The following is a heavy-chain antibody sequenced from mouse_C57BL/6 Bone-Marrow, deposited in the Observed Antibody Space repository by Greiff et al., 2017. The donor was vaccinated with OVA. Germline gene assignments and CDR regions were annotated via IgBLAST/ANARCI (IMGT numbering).Heavy chain of an antibody. CDR3: ARDHYGIFAY. CDR1: GFTFSSYA. J-gene: IGHJ3*01. D-gene: IGHD2-1*01. Sequence: VHVKQSGGGLVKPGGSLKLSCAASGFTFSSYAMSWVRQTPEKRLEWVATISDGGSYTYYPDNVKGRFTISRDNAKNNLYLQMSHLKSEDTAMYYCARDHYGIFAYWGQGTLVTVSA. V-gene: IGHV5-4*01. CDR2: ISDGGSYT.